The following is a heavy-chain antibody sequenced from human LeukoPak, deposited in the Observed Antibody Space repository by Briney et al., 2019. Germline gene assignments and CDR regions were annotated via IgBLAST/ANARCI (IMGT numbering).Heavy chain of an antibody. J-gene: IGHJ4*02. CDR3: AKGDNDYIEMGYFDS. Sequence: GGSLRLSCAASGFSFSNFAMSWVRQAPGKGLEWVSLIIGSSGDTFYADSVKGRFTISRDNSKNRLYLQMNSLRAADTALYYYAKGDNDYIEMGYFDSWGQGTLVTVSS. D-gene: IGHD5-12*01. CDR2: IIGSSGDT. CDR1: GFSFSNFA. V-gene: IGHV3-23*01.